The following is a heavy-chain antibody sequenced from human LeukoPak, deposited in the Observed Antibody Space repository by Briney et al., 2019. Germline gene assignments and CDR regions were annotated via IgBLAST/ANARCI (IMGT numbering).Heavy chain of an antibody. CDR3: ARDRTNRYSGMDY. D-gene: IGHD1-14*01. CDR1: GYTFTSYY. V-gene: IGHV1-46*01. J-gene: IGHJ4*02. Sequence: GASVTVSCKASGYTFTSYYMHWVRQAPGQGLEGMGIINPSGGGTSYAQKFQGRVTMTRDTSTSTVYMELSSLRSEDTAVYYCARDRTNRYSGMDYWGQGTLVTVSS. CDR2: INPSGGGT.